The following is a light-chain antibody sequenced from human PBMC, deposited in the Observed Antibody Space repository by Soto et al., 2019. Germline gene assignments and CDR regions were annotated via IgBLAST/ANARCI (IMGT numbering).Light chain of an antibody. CDR1: QSISSW. J-gene: IGKJ1*01. CDR2: NAC. Sequence: DIQMTQSPSTLSASVGDRVTITCRASQSISSWLAWYQQKPGKAPKLLISNACNLESGVPSRFSGSGSGTEFTLTISSLQPDDFATYSCQQYDTYSRTFGQGTKVEI. CDR3: QQYDTYSRT. V-gene: IGKV1-5*03.